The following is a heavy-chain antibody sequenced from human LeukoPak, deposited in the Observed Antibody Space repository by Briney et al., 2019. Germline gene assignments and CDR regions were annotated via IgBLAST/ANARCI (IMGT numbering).Heavy chain of an antibody. J-gene: IGHJ6*03. D-gene: IGHD2/OR15-2a*01. CDR1: GGSVSSSYY. Sequence: SGTLSLTCAVSGGSVSSSYYWSWIRQPPGKGLEWIGYIYYSGSTNYNPSLKSRVTISVDTSKNQFSLKLSSVTAADTAVYYCARLMMSNIGYLDVWGKGTTVTVSS. CDR3: ARLMMSNIGYLDV. V-gene: IGHV4-61*01. CDR2: IYYSGST.